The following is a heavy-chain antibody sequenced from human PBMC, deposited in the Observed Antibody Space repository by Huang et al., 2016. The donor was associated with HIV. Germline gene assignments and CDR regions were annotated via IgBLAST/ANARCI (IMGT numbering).Heavy chain of an antibody. CDR2: IGSDSRDT. V-gene: IGHV1-18*01. CDR3: ARDTYYTDIWKRNDASFL. J-gene: IGHJ3*01. CDR1: GYDFGSYG. D-gene: IGHD3-22*01. Sequence: QVQLVQSGGEVKQPGASVRVSCKASGYDFGSYGRSWVRQAPGQGLEWLGWIGSDSRDTRTAQKCQGRVTMTTDRSATTTYMELRSLRYDDTAVYYCARDTYYTDIWKRNDASFLWGQGTMITVYS.